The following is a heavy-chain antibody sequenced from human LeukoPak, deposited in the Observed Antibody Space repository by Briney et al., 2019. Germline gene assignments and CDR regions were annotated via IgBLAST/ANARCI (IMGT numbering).Heavy chain of an antibody. V-gene: IGHV4-4*07. CDR3: ARLITIFGVVIKLYYFDY. D-gene: IGHD3-3*01. CDR2: IYTSGST. J-gene: IGHJ4*02. CDR1: GGSISSYY. Sequence: PSETLSLTCAVSGGSISSYYWSWIRQPAGKGLEWIGRIYTSGSTNYNPSLKSRVTISVDTSKNQFSLKLSSVTAADTAVYYCARLITIFGVVIKLYYFDYWGQGTLVTVSS.